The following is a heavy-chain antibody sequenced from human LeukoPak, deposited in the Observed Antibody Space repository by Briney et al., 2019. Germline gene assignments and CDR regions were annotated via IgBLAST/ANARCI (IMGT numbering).Heavy chain of an antibody. J-gene: IGHJ1*01. CDR2: IGALGGST. V-gene: IGHV3-23*01. CDR3: TKHQVPTAMWSSFQH. Sequence: PGGSLRLTCEASGFTFSRFAMTWVRQAPGKGLEWVSTIGALGGSTNYAASVKGRFTISRDHSKNTLYLQMNSLRAEDTAVYYCTKHQVPTAMWSSFQHWGQGTLVTVSS. D-gene: IGHD2-2*01. CDR1: GFTFSRFA.